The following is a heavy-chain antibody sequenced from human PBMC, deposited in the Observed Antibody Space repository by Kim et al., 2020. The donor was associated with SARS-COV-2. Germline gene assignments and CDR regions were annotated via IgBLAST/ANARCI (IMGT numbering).Heavy chain of an antibody. CDR2: INTDENTA. J-gene: IGHJ4*02. V-gene: IGHV3-74*01. CDR3: ARSDYFDY. Sequence: GSLRLSCAASGFTFSNYWMHWVHQAPGKGLVWVSRINTDENTATYADSVRGRFTISRDNARNTLYLQMNSLRAEDTAVYYCARSDYFDYWGQGTLVTVS. CDR1: GFTFSNYW.